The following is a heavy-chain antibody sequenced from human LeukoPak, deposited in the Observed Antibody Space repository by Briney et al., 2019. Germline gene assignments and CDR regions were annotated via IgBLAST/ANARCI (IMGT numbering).Heavy chain of an antibody. CDR3: ARRLTQYDCFDP. V-gene: IGHV6-1*01. CDR2: TYYRSTWYN. J-gene: IGHJ5*02. CDR1: GDSISSNSAA. Sequence: SQTLSLTCAISGDSISSNSAAWNWIRQSPSRGLEWLGRTYYRSTWYNDYAVSVRGRITVNPDTSKNQFSLHLNSVTPEDTAVYYCARRLTQYDCFDPWGQGILVTVSS. D-gene: IGHD2-2*01.